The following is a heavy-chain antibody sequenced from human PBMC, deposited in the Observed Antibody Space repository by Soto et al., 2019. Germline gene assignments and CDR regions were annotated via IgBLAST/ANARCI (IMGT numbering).Heavy chain of an antibody. J-gene: IGHJ6*02. CDR1: GFTFSSYA. D-gene: IGHD3-16*01. CDR3: AKDRLGRLYYYGMDV. Sequence: LRLSCAASGFTFSSYAMSWVRQAPGKGLEWVSAISGSGGSTYYADSVKGRFTISRDNSKNTLYLQMNSLRAEDTAVYYCAKDRLGRLYYYGMDVWGQGTTVTVSS. CDR2: ISGSGGST. V-gene: IGHV3-23*01.